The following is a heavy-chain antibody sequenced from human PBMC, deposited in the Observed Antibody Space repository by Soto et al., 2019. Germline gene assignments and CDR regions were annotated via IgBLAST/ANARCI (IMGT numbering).Heavy chain of an antibody. V-gene: IGHV4-31*03. CDR3: ARDRPLLGSNDSSGYYDY. CDR1: GGSISSGGYY. CDR2: IYYSGST. Sequence: PSETLSLTCTVSGGSISSGGYYWSWIRQHPGKGLEWIGYIYYSGSTYYNPSLKSRVTISVDTSKNQFSLKLSSVTAADTAVYYCARDRPLLGSNDSSGYYDYWGQGTLVTVS. J-gene: IGHJ4*02. D-gene: IGHD3-22*01.